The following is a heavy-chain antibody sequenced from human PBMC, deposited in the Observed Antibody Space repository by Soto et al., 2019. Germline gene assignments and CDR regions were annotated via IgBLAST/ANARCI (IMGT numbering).Heavy chain of an antibody. CDR3: AGHVVMVYASGANWFDP. J-gene: IGHJ5*02. CDR2: IYYSGGT. V-gene: IGHV4-59*08. D-gene: IGHD2-8*01. Sequence: QVQLQESGPGLVKPSETLSLTCTVSGGSISSYYWSWIRQPPGKGLEWIGYIYYSGGTNYNPSLKSRVTISVDTSKNQFSLKLSSVTAADTAVYYCAGHVVMVYASGANWFDPWGQGTLVTVSS. CDR1: GGSISSYY.